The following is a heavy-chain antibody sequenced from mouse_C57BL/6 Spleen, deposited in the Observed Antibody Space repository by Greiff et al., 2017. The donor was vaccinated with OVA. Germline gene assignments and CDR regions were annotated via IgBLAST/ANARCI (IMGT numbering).Heavy chain of an antibody. Sequence: VKLQQPGAELVKPGASVKLSCKASGYTFTSYWMHWVKQRPGQGLEWIGMIHPNSGSTNYNEKFKSKATLTVDKSSSTAYMQLSSLTSEDSAVYYCARGLLYYAMDYWGQGTSVTVSS. J-gene: IGHJ4*01. D-gene: IGHD2-1*01. CDR3: ARGLLYYAMDY. CDR2: IHPNSGST. V-gene: IGHV1-64*01. CDR1: GYTFTSYW.